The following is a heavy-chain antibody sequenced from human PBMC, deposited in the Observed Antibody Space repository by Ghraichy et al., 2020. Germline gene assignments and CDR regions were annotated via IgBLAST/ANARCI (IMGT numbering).Heavy chain of an antibody. Sequence: ESLNISCAVSGYFISSGYYWGWIRQPPGKGLEWIGSIYHSGSTYYNRSLKSRVTISVDTPKNQFSLKVTSVTAADTAVYFCAKVVGTSIHYGMDVWGQGTSVTVSS. CDR2: IYHSGST. CDR1: GYFISSGYY. V-gene: IGHV4-38-2*01. D-gene: IGHD3-22*01. J-gene: IGHJ6*02. CDR3: AKVVGTSIHYGMDV.